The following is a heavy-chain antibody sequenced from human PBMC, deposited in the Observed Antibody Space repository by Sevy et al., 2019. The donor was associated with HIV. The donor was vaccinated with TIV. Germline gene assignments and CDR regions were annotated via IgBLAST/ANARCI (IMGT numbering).Heavy chain of an antibody. V-gene: IGHV3-23*01. D-gene: IGHD7-27*01. CDR1: GSTFNTYV. CDR3: AKYAGDFPHFDY. Sequence: GGSLRLSCVASGSTFNTYVMTWVRQAPGKGLQWVSSISDTGTSTYYADSVEGRFTISRDNSKKTLYLQMNSLRAEDTALYYCAKYAGDFPHFDYWGQGTLVTVSS. J-gene: IGHJ4*02. CDR2: ISDTGTST.